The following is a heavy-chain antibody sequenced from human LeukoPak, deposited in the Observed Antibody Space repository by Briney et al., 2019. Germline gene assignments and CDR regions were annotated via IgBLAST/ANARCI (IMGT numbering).Heavy chain of an antibody. CDR2: IYPDDSNT. CDR1: GYSFPIYW. J-gene: IGHJ6*03. D-gene: IGHD6-13*01. Sequence: GESLKISCKGSGYSFPIYWIGWVRQMPGQGLEWMGIIYPDDSNTIYGPSFQGQVTISADKSINTAYLEWSSLKASDTAIYYCARQGAAGKYYYYYMGVWGKGTTVTVSS. V-gene: IGHV5-51*01. CDR3: ARQGAAGKYYYYYMGV.